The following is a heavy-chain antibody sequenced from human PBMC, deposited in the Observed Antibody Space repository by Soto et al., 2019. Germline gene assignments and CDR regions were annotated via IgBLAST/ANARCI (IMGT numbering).Heavy chain of an antibody. CDR3: ARQRNWFDP. CDR1: GGSVSGSSSF. Sequence: SETLSLTCTVSGGSVSGSSSFWGWIRQPPGRGLEWLGAIYYGGSTYDNPSLKSRVTISVDTSRNQFSLKLTSVTAADTAVYYCARQRNWFDPWGQGTLVTVSS. V-gene: IGHV4-39*01. CDR2: IYYGGST. J-gene: IGHJ5*02.